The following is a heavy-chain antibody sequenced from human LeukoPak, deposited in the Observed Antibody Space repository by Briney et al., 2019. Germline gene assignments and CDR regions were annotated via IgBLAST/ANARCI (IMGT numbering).Heavy chain of an antibody. Sequence: SETLSLTCTVSGGSIRSYYWNWIRQPPGRGLEWIGFVYFSGSSNHNPSLKSRVTMSVDTSKNQFSLKLTSVTAADTAVYYCAGTSDTALAVSWGQGILVTVSS. V-gene: IGHV4-59*08. CDR1: GGSIRSYY. D-gene: IGHD5-18*01. CDR3: AGTSDTALAVS. CDR2: VYFSGSS. J-gene: IGHJ5*02.